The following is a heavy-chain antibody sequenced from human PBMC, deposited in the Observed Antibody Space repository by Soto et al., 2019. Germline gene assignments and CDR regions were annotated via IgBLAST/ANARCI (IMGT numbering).Heavy chain of an antibody. V-gene: IGHV2-5*01. CDR2: IYWNDDK. Sequence: SGPTLVNPTQTLTLTCTFSGYSLYTSGVGVGWIRQPPGKALEWLALIYWNDDKRYSPSLKSRLTITKDTSKNQVVLTMTNMDPVDTATYYCAXRRITIFGVLPDADFDYWGQGTLVTVSS. D-gene: IGHD3-3*01. CDR1: GYSLYTSGVG. CDR3: AXRRITIFGVLPDADFDY. J-gene: IGHJ4*02.